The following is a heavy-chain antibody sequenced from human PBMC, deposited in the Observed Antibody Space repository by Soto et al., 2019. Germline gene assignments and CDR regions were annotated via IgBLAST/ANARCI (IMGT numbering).Heavy chain of an antibody. CDR3: ATRHVYYVFWSGYYTENWFDP. D-gene: IGHD3-3*01. CDR1: GGTFSSYA. J-gene: IGHJ5*02. V-gene: IGHV1-69*13. CDR2: IIPILGTA. Sequence: SVKVSCKASGGTFSSYAISWVRQAPGQGLEWMGGIIPILGTANYAQKFQGRVTITADESRSTAYMELSSLRSEDTAVYYCATRHVYYVFWSGYYTENWFDPRGQGTLVTGSS.